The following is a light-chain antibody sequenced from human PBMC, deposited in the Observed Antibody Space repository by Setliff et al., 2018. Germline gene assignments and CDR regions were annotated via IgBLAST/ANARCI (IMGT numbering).Light chain of an antibody. CDR2: SQN. CDR1: SSNIGRRT. J-gene: IGLJ1*01. CDR3: SAWDDSLNACV. V-gene: IGLV1-44*01. Sequence: QSALTQPPSASGTPGQLVTISCSGGSSNIGRRTVNWYQQVPGMAPKLLIYSQNQRPSGVPDRFSASKSGTSASLAISGLQSDDEADYYCSAWDDSLNACVFGTGTKVTVL.